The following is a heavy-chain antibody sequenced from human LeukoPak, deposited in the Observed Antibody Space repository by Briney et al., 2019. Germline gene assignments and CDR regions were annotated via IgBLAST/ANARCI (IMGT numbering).Heavy chain of an antibody. CDR2: ISYDGSNK. V-gene: IGHV3-30*18. CDR3: AKDPNYYGSGSFDY. J-gene: IGHJ4*02. D-gene: IGHD3-10*01. CDR1: GFTFSSYG. Sequence: GGSLRLSCAASGFTFSSYGMHWVRQAPGKGLEWEAVISYDGSNKYYADSVKGRFTISRDNSKNTLYLQMNSLRAEDTAVYYCAKDPNYYGSGSFDYWGQGTLVTVSS.